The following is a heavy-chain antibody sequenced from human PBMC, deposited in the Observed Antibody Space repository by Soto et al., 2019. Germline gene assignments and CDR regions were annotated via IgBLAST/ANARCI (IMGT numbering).Heavy chain of an antibody. V-gene: IGHV4-39*01. CDR1: GGSISSSSYY. J-gene: IGHJ6*03. CDR2: IYYSGST. Sequence: PSETLSLTCTVSGGSISSSSYYWGWIRQPPGKGLEWIGSIYYSGSTYYNPSLKSRVTISVDTSKNQFSLKLSSVTAADTAVYYCARQNVLGYSSGWYVRYYYYYMDVWGKGTTVTVSS. D-gene: IGHD6-19*01. CDR3: ARQNVLGYSSGWYVRYYYYYMDV.